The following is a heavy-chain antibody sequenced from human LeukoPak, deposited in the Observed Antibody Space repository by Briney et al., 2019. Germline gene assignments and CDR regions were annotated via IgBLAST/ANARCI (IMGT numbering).Heavy chain of an antibody. V-gene: IGHV1-18*01. CDR3: ARASFDH. CDR2: ISTYNGNT. J-gene: IGHJ4*01. Sequence: ASVKVSCKASGYTFVTYGINWVRQAPGQGPEWIGWISTYNGNTKYALKFQDGVTLTRDTSTTTAYMELKSLTSDDTAVYYCARASFDHWGRETLVIVSS. CDR1: GYTFVTYG.